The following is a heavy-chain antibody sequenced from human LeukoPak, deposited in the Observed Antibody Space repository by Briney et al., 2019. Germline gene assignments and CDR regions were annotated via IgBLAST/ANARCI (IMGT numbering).Heavy chain of an antibody. V-gene: IGHV3-74*01. CDR2: IHSDGRST. Sequence: VSRIHSDGRSTTYADSVKGRFTISRDDAKNTVYLQMNSLRAEDTAVYYCARGGSSGQFDYWGQGTLVTVSS. D-gene: IGHD6-19*01. J-gene: IGHJ4*02. CDR3: ARGGSSGQFDY.